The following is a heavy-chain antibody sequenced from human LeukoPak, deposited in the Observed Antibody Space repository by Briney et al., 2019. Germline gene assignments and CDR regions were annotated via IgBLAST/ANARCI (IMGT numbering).Heavy chain of an antibody. D-gene: IGHD2/OR15-2a*01. V-gene: IGHV4-30-4*01. CDR1: GDSISSGDHY. CDR2: IHYSGST. Sequence: PSETLSLTCTVSGDSISSGDHYWSWIRQPPGKGLEWIGYIHYSGSTYYNPSLKSRLIMSVDMSKNQFSLSLNSLTAADSAVYYWARAAANKNSWYFFKYGGQETLVTVSS. J-gene: IGHJ4*02. CDR3: ARAAANKNSWYFFKY.